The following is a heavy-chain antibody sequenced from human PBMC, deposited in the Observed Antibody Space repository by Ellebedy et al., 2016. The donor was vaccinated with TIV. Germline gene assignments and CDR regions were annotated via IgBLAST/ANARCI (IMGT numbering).Heavy chain of an antibody. CDR2: IIPMLGIA. J-gene: IGHJ4*02. CDR3: ARQKNFDWPME. Sequence: AASVKVSCKASGGTFSSYAISWVRQAPGQGLEWRGRIIPMLGIAKYAQKFQGRVTITADKSTSTAYMELSSLRSEDTAVYYCARQKNFDWPMEWGQGTLVTVSS. CDR1: GGTFSSYA. V-gene: IGHV1-69*04. D-gene: IGHD3-9*01.